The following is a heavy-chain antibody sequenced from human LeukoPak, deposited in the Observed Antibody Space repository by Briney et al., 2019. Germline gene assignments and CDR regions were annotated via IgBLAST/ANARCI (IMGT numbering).Heavy chain of an antibody. Sequence: ASETLSLTCTVSGGSISSYYWSWIRQPPGKGLEWIGYIYYSGSTNYNPSLKSRVTISVDTSKNQFSLKLSSVTAADTAVYYCARGITMVRGVIIREVPDAFDIWGQGTMVTVPS. CDR1: GGSISSYY. V-gene: IGHV4-59*01. D-gene: IGHD3-10*01. J-gene: IGHJ3*02. CDR3: ARGITMVRGVIIREVPDAFDI. CDR2: IYYSGST.